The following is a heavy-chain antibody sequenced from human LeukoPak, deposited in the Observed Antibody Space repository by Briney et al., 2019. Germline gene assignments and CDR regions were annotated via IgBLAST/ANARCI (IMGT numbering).Heavy chain of an antibody. CDR3: ASYTLWYGDS. Sequence: GGSLRLSCAASGFSFSKSSMLWFRQAPGKGLEWVSPISIGSSPYTYYADSLKGRFTISRDNAKNSVCLQMNSLRPEDTAVYYCASYTLWYGDSWGQGTLVTVSS. J-gene: IGHJ4*02. V-gene: IGHV3-21*06. CDR1: GFSFSKSS. CDR2: ISIGSSPYT. D-gene: IGHD3-10*01.